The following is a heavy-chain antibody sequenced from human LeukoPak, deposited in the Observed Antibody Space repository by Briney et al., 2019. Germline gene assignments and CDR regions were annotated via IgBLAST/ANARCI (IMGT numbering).Heavy chain of an antibody. Sequence: GRSLRLSCAASGFTFSSYGMHWVRQAPGKGLEWVAVIWYDGSNKYYADSVKGRFTISRDNSKNTLYLQMNSLRAEDTAVYYCARGVRRRVVVVAATRGLGAFDIWGQGTMVTVSS. CDR3: ARGVRRRVVVVAATRGLGAFDI. J-gene: IGHJ3*02. CDR1: GFTFSSYG. V-gene: IGHV3-33*01. CDR2: IWYDGSNK. D-gene: IGHD2-15*01.